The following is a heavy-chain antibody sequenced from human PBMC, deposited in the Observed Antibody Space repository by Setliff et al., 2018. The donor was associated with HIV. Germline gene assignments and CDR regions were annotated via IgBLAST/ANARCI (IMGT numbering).Heavy chain of an antibody. V-gene: IGHV4-4*02. J-gene: IGHJ4*02. CDR1: GGSISSDKW. Sequence: SETLSLTCTVSGGSISSDKWWDWVRQPPGKGLEWIGGIYHSGSSNYNPSLKSRVTISVDKSKNQFSLKMSTVTAADTAVYYCAREYCSGGSCYYFDYWGQGTLVTVSS. CDR2: IYHSGSS. CDR3: AREYCSGGSCYYFDY. D-gene: IGHD2-15*01.